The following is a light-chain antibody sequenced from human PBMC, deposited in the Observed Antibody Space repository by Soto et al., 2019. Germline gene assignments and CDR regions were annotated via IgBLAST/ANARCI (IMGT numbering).Light chain of an antibody. J-gene: IGLJ1*01. CDR1: NSDIGTYNY. V-gene: IGLV2-14*01. CDR2: EVS. Sequence: QSALTQPASVSGSPGQSITISCTGSNSDIGTYNYVSWYQQHPGKAPKLMISEVSNRPSGISDRFSGSKSGNAASLTISGLQAEDEATYYCSSYTSTSTLYVFGPGTKLTVL. CDR3: SSYTSTSTLYV.